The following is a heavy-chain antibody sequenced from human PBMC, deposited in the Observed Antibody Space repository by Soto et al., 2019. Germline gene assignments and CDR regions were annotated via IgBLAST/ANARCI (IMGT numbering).Heavy chain of an antibody. V-gene: IGHV3-30-3*01. D-gene: IGHD5-12*01. CDR1: GFSFNTYA. J-gene: IGHJ4*02. CDR2: ISYDGNNM. CDR3: ARVRDQFHLYRGLDY. Sequence: GGSLRLSCAASGFSFNTYAIHWVRQAPGKGLEWVAVISYDGNNMYYADSVKGRFTISRDNSENTVFLQMNSLRGEDTAVFYCARVRDQFHLYRGLDYWGQGTVVTVSS.